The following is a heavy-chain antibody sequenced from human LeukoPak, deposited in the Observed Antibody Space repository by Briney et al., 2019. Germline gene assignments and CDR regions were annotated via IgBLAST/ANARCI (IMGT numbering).Heavy chain of an antibody. V-gene: IGHV3-11*04. CDR2: ISSSGSTI. CDR3: ARDGYYYASSGYPNWFDP. D-gene: IGHD3-22*01. Sequence: GGSLRLSCAASGFTFSDYYMSWIRQAPGKGLEWVSYISSSGSTIYYADSVKGRFTISRDNAKNSLYLQMNSLRAEDTAVYYCARDGYYYASSGYPNWFDPWGQGTLVTVSS. J-gene: IGHJ5*02. CDR1: GFTFSDYY.